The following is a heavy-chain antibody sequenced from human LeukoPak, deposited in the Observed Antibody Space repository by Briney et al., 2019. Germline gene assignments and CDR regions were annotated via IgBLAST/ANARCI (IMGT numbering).Heavy chain of an antibody. CDR3: AKASSSWYSDFDY. CDR2: IKDDGSGK. D-gene: IGHD6-13*01. J-gene: IGHJ4*02. Sequence: GGSLRLSCAASGFTFSNYWMSWVRQAPGKGLEWVANIKDDGSGKYYVDSVKGRLTISRDNAEKTLYLQMNSLRAEDTAVYYCAKASSSWYSDFDYWGRGTLVTVSS. CDR1: GFTFSNYW. V-gene: IGHV3-7*05.